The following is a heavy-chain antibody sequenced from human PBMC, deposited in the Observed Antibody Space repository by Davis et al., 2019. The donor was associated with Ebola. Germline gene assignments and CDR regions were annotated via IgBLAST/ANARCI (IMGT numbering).Heavy chain of an antibody. CDR3: ARVERITMVRGVLVPHNWFDP. CDR1: GGSINTGYYY. CDR2: IYYSGST. D-gene: IGHD3-10*01. J-gene: IGHJ5*02. Sequence: SETLSLTCTVSGGSINTGYYYWSWIRQHPGKGLEWIGNIYYSGSTYYNPSLKSRVTISVDTSKNQFSLKLSSVTAADTAVYYCARVERITMVRGVLVPHNWFDPWGQGTLVSVSS. V-gene: IGHV4-31*03.